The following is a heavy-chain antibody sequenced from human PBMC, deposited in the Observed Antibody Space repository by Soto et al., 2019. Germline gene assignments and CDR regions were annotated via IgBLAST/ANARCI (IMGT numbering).Heavy chain of an antibody. CDR2: INVGNGNT. D-gene: IGHD1-7*01. CDR3: ARTKYNWNSGDYYYYMDV. J-gene: IGHJ6*03. Sequence: ASVRVASTAAGSTFRRPAVPWVRQAPGQRLEWMGWINVGNGNTEFSQKFQGRVIITRDTSASTAYMELSSLRSEDTAVYYCARTKYNWNSGDYYYYMDVWGKGTTVTV. V-gene: IGHV1-3*01. CDR1: GSTFRRPA.